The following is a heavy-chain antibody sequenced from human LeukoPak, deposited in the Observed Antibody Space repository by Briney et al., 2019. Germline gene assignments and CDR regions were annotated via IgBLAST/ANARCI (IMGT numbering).Heavy chain of an antibody. D-gene: IGHD3-3*01. CDR1: GYTFTSYD. Sequence: ASVKVSCKASGYTFTSYDINWVRQATGQGLEWMGWMNPNSGNTGYAQKFQGRVTMTRNISISTAYMELSSLRSEDTAVYYCARAYDFWSLVVTYYYYGMDVWGHGTTVTVSS. CDR3: ARAYDFWSLVVTYYYYGMDV. V-gene: IGHV1-8*01. CDR2: MNPNSGNT. J-gene: IGHJ6*02.